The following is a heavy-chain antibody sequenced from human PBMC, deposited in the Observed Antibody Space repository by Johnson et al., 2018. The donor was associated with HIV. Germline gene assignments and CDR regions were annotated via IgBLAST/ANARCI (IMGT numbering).Heavy chain of an antibody. CDR2: IKQDGNEK. D-gene: IGHD3-10*01. CDR1: GFTVSSNY. Sequence: VQLVESGGDLVQPGGSLRLSCAASGFTVSSNYMSWVRQAPGKGLEWVANIKQDGNEKYYVDSVKGRFTISRDNAKNSLYLQMNSLRAEDTAVYYCASRLWFGDVSAFDIWGQGTMVTVSS. CDR3: ASRLWFGDVSAFDI. V-gene: IGHV3-7*01. J-gene: IGHJ3*02.